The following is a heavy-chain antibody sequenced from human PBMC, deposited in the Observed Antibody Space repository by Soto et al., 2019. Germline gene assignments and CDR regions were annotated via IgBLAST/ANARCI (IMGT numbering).Heavy chain of an antibody. CDR2: ISGSGGST. CDR3: AKAFTYSSGWYDY. CDR1: GFTFSSYA. J-gene: IGHJ4*02. Sequence: PVGSLRLSCAASGFTFSSYAMSWVRQAPGKGLEWVSAISGSGGSTYYADSVKGRFTISRDNSKNTLYLQMNSLRAEDTAVYYCAKAFTYSSGWYDYWGQGTLVTVSS. D-gene: IGHD6-19*01. V-gene: IGHV3-23*01.